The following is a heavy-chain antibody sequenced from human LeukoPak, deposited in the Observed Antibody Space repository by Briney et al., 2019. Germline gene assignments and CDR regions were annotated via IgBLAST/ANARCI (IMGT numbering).Heavy chain of an antibody. CDR3: ARDPAGLQYYYYYMDV. D-gene: IGHD4-11*01. V-gene: IGHV4-61*02. CDR2: IYTSGST. CDR1: GGSISSGSYY. Sequence: SETLSLTCTASGGSISSGSYYWSWIRQPAGKGLEWIGRIYTSGSTNYNPSLKSRVTISVDTSKNQFSLKLSSVTAADTAVYYCARDPAGLQYYYYYMDVWGKGTTVTVSS. J-gene: IGHJ6*03.